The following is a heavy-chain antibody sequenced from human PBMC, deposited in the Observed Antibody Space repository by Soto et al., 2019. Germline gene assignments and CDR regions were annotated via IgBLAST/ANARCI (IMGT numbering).Heavy chain of an antibody. Sequence: QVQLVQSGAEVKRRGSSVKVSCKASGGTFSRYAISWVRQAPGQGLEWMGGITPMFGTANYAQKFQGRLTITADESTSTVHMELRRLRSEDTAVYYSAQTLGSAVAGPGRFDLWGRGTLVIVSS. J-gene: IGHJ2*01. CDR2: ITPMFGTA. V-gene: IGHV1-69*12. CDR1: GGTFSRYA. D-gene: IGHD6-19*01. CDR3: AQTLGSAVAGPGRFDL.